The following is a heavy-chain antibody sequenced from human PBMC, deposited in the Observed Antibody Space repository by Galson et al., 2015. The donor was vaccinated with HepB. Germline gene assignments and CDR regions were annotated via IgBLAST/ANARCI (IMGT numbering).Heavy chain of an antibody. V-gene: IGHV3-23*01. CDR1: GFTFSKYA. Sequence: SLRLSCAVSGFTFSKYAMTWVRQAPGKGLEWVSSISGSGGSTYCADSMKGRFSISRDNSKDTLYLQMNSLRAEDTAVYYCAKPLNSGNSWYRVYYYYGMDVWGQGTTVTVSS. CDR2: ISGSGGST. J-gene: IGHJ6*02. CDR3: AKPLNSGNSWYRVYYYYGMDV. D-gene: IGHD6-13*01.